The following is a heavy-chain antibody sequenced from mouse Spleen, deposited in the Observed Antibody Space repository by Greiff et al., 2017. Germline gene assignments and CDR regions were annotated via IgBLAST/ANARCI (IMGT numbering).Heavy chain of an antibody. V-gene: IGHV1-26*01. CDR2: INPNNGGT. D-gene: IGHD2-10*02. CDR1: GYTFTDYY. Sequence: EVQLQQSGPELVKPGASVKISCKASGYTFTDYYMNWVKQSHGKSLEWIGDINPNNGGTSYNQKFKGKATLTVDKSSSTAYMELRSLTSEDSAVYYCARQYGYYLDYWGQGTSVTVSS. J-gene: IGHJ4*01. CDR3: ARQYGYYLDY.